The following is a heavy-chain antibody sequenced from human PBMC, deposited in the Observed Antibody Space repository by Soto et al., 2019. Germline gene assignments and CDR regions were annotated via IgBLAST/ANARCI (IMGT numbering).Heavy chain of an antibody. D-gene: IGHD3-9*01. J-gene: IGHJ5*02. Sequence: GESLKISCKSSGYSFTSYWISWVRQMPGKGLEWMGRIDPSDSYTNYSPSFQGHVTISADKSISTAYLQWSSLKASDTAMYYWARQSGYDILPGYPHNWFAPWGQGTLVTVSS. CDR3: ARQSGYDILPGYPHNWFAP. CDR2: IDPSDSYT. V-gene: IGHV5-10-1*01. CDR1: GYSFTSYW.